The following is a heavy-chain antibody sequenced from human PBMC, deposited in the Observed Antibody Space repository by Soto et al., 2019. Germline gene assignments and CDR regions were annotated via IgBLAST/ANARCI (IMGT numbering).Heavy chain of an antibody. CDR2: INHSGST. CDR1: GGSFSGYY. D-gene: IGHD3-3*01. Sequence: SETLSLTCAVYGGSFSGYYWSWIRQPPGKGLEWIGEINHSGSTNYNPSLKSRVTISVDTSKNQFSLKLSSVTAADTAVYYCARGRPSGFWSGYYQQARWFDPWGQGTLVTVSS. J-gene: IGHJ5*02. CDR3: ARGRPSGFWSGYYQQARWFDP. V-gene: IGHV4-34*01.